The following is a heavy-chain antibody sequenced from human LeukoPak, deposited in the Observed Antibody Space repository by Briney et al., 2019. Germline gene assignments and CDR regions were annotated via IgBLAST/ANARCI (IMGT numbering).Heavy chain of an antibody. J-gene: IGHJ4*02. CDR2: INHSGST. CDR3: ARGPSSIAARPSLGFDY. V-gene: IGHV4-34*01. CDR1: GGSFSGYY. Sequence: SETLSLTCAVYGGSFSGYYWSWIRQPPGKGLGWLGEINHSGSTNYNPSLKSRVTISVDTSKNQFSLKLSSVTAADTAVYYCARGPSSIAARPSLGFDYWGQGTLVTVSS. D-gene: IGHD6-6*01.